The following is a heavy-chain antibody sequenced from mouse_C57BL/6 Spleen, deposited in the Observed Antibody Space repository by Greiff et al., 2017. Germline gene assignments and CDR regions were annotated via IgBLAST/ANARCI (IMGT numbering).Heavy chain of an antibody. CDR3: THYYGSRYLDY. D-gene: IGHD1-1*01. CDR1: GFTFSDDY. CDR2: IDPENGDT. J-gene: IGHJ2*01. Sequence: EVQLVESGAELVRPGASVKLSCTASGFTFSDDYMHWVKQRPEQGLEWIGWIDPENGDTEYASKFQGKATITADTSSTTAYLQLSSLTSEDTAVYYCTHYYGSRYLDYWGQGTTLTVSS. V-gene: IGHV14-4*01.